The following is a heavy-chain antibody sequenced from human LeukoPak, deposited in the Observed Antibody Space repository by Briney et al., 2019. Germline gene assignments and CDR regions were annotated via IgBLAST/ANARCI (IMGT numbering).Heavy chain of an antibody. CDR2: INRSGST. D-gene: IGHD3-3*01. V-gene: IGHV4-34*01. CDR3: ARGPYYDFWSGYYGAYYFDY. J-gene: IGHJ4*02. Sequence: SETLSLTCAVYGGSFSGYYWSWIRQPPGKGLEWIGEINRSGSTNYNPSLKSRVTISVDTSKTQFSLKLSSVTAADTAVYYCARGPYYDFWSGYYGAYYFDYWGQGTLVTVSS. CDR1: GGSFSGYY.